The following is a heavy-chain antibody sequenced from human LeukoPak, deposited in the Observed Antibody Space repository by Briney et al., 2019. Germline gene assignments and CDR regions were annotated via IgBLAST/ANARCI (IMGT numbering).Heavy chain of an antibody. Sequence: PGGSLRLSCAASGFTFSSYSMNWVRQAPGKGLEWVSSISSSSSYIYYADSVKGRFTISRDNAKNSLYLQMNSLRAEDTAVYYCARDGDCSGGSCLHDAFDIWGQGTMVTVSS. CDR2: ISSSSSYI. CDR1: GFTFSSYS. V-gene: IGHV3-21*01. J-gene: IGHJ3*02. D-gene: IGHD2-15*01. CDR3: ARDGDCSGGSCLHDAFDI.